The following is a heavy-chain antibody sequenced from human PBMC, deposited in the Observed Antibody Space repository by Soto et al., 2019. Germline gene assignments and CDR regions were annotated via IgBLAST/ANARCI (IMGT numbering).Heavy chain of an antibody. D-gene: IGHD3-22*01. CDR2: ISYDGSNV. J-gene: IGHJ4*02. V-gene: IGHV3-30*18. CDR3: AKDEYYHDTSGYYIFDY. Sequence: HWVRPAPGRGLEWVAAISYDGSNVHYADSVKGRFTISRDNSKNTLYLQMNSLRAEDTAVFYCAKDEYYHDTSGYYIFDYWGQGTLVTVS.